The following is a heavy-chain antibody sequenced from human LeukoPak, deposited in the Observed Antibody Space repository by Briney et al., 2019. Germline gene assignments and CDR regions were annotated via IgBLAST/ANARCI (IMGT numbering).Heavy chain of an antibody. D-gene: IGHD2-2*01. J-gene: IGHJ5*02. CDR2: IYYTGHT. V-gene: IGHV4-39*07. CDR3: ARDRVSSTSPHWFDP. Sequence: SETLSLTCTVSGGSITTDTYYWGWLRQPPGKGLEWIGTIYYTGHTYYTPSLESRITISLDTSKNQFSLKLSSVTAADTAVYYCARDRVSSTSPHWFDPWGQGTLVTVSS. CDR1: GGSITTDTYY.